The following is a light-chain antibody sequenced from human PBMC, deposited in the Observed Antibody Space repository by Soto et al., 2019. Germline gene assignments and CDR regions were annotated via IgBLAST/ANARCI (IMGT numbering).Light chain of an antibody. J-gene: IGKJ4*01. CDR2: AAS. CDR1: ESVSTN. CDR3: QQYDLSSG. Sequence: EIVMTQSPATLSVSPGDRATLSCRASESVSTNLAWYQQKPGQAPRLLIYAASTRATGIPARFSGSGSGTEFTLTISSLQSEDFAVYYCQQYDLSSGFGGGTKVEIK. V-gene: IGKV3-15*01.